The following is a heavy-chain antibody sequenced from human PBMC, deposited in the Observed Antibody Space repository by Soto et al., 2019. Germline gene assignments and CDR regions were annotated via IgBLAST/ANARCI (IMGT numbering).Heavy chain of an antibody. CDR2: INAGNGNT. CDR3: ARSRDGDFWSLQVWRDWFDP. D-gene: IGHD3-3*01. Sequence: ASVKVSCKASGYTFTSYAMHWVRQAPGQRLEWMGWINAGNGNTKYSQKFQGRVTITRDTSASTAYMELSSLRSEDTAVYYCARSRDGDFWSLQVWRDWFDPWGQGTLVTVSS. CDR1: GYTFTSYA. J-gene: IGHJ5*02. V-gene: IGHV1-3*01.